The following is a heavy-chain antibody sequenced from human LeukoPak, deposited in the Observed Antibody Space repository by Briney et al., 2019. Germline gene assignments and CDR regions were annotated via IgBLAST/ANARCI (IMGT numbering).Heavy chain of an antibody. CDR1: GGSISSYY. D-gene: IGHD4-17*01. V-gene: IGHV4-59*01. J-gene: IGHJ3*02. CDR3: ARVVGYGDYHDAFNI. CDR2: IYYSGST. Sequence: SETLSLTCTGSGGSISSYYWSWIRQPPGKGLEWIGYIYYSGSTNYNPSLKSRVTISVDTSKNQFSLKLSSVTAADTAVYYCARVVGYGDYHDAFNIWGQGTMVTVSS.